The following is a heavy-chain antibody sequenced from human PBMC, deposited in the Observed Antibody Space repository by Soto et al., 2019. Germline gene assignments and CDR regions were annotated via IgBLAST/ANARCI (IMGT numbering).Heavy chain of an antibody. Sequence: ASVKVSCKASGYTFTSYAMHWVRQAPGQRLEWMGWINAGNGNTKYSQKFQGRVTITRDTSASTAYMELSSLRSEDTAVYYCARVYVPATPYYYYYYMDVWGKGTEVTVSS. CDR1: GYTFTSYA. CDR2: INAGNGNT. CDR3: ARVYVPATPYYYYYYMDV. D-gene: IGHD2-2*01. J-gene: IGHJ6*03. V-gene: IGHV1-3*01.